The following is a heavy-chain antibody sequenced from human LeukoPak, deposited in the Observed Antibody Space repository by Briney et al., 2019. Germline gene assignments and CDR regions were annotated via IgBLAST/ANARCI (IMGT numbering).Heavy chain of an antibody. V-gene: IGHV3-23*01. CDR2: ISGSGGST. CDR3: AKGLPIVVVTRGDAFDI. CDR1: GFTFSSYA. J-gene: IGHJ3*02. Sequence: RPGGSLRLSCAASGFTFSSYAMSWVRQAPGKGLEWVSAISGSGGSTYYADSVKGRFTISRDNSKNTLYLQMDSLRAEDTAVYYCAKGLPIVVVTRGDAFDIWGQGTMVTVSS. D-gene: IGHD2-21*02.